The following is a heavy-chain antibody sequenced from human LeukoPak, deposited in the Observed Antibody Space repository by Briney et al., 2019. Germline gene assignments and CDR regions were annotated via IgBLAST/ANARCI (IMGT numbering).Heavy chain of an antibody. CDR2: IYYSGST. Sequence: PSETLSLTCTVSGGSISSYYWSWIRQPPGKGLEWIGYIYYSGSTNYNPSLKSRVTISVDTSKNQFSLKLSPVTAADTAVYYCASGGYSSSWYVYWGQGTLVTVSS. V-gene: IGHV4-59*01. J-gene: IGHJ4*02. CDR1: GGSISSYY. CDR3: ASGGYSSSWYVY. D-gene: IGHD6-13*01.